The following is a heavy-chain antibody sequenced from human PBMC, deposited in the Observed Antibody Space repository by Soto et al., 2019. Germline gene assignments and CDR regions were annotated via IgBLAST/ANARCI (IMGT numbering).Heavy chain of an antibody. CDR3: ARDKLVVIKGFGVAESGSSYYYYMDV. V-gene: IGHV1-18*01. D-gene: IGHD3-3*01. CDR1: GYTFTSYG. Sequence: ASVKVSCKASGYTFTSYGISWVRQAPGQGLEWMGWISAYNGNTNYAQKLQGRVTMTTDTSTSTAYMELRSLRSDDTAVYYCARDKLVVIKGFGVAESGSSYYYYMDVWGKGTTVTVSS. J-gene: IGHJ6*03. CDR2: ISAYNGNT.